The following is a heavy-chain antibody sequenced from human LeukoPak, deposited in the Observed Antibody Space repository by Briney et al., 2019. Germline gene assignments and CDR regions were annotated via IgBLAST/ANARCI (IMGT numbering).Heavy chain of an antibody. CDR2: ISYSGTT. V-gene: IGHV4-39*01. CDR1: GGSISDSSYY. Sequence: SETLSLTCTVSGGSISDSSYYWGWIRQPPGQWLEWIGSISYSGTTYYNPSLKSRVTISVDTSKNQFSLKVSSVTAADTAVYYCARLKPGSYYLNWFDPWGQGTLVTVSS. D-gene: IGHD1-26*01. CDR3: ARLKPGSYYLNWFDP. J-gene: IGHJ5*02.